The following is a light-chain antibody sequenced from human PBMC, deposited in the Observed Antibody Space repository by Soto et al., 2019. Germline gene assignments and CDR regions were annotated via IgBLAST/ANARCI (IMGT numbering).Light chain of an antibody. CDR2: GAS. CDR3: QQYGSSPLT. V-gene: IGKV3-20*01. Sequence: EIVLTQSPGTLSLSPGERATLSCRASQSVSSSYLAWYQQKPGQAPRLLIYGASSRATGIPDRFSGRGSGTHFPLTITRLEPEDFAVYYGQQYGSSPLTFGGGTKVEIK. CDR1: QSVSSSY. J-gene: IGKJ4*01.